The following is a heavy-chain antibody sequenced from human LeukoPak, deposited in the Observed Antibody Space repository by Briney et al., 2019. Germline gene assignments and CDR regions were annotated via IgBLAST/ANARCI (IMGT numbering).Heavy chain of an antibody. D-gene: IGHD3-9*01. CDR2: IYYSGST. CDR1: GRSFSSSY. V-gene: IGHV4-59*08. J-gene: IGHJ4*02. Sequence: SESLSLTCILSGRSFSSSYWSWIRQPPGKGLEWIGYIYYSGSTNYNPSLKSRATISVDTSKNQFSLKLSSVTAADTAVYYCARSGHDILTGYYASFDYWGLGTLVTVSS. CDR3: ARSGHDILTGYYASFDY.